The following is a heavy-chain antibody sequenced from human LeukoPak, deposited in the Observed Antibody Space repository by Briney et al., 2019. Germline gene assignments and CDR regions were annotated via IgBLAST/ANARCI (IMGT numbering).Heavy chain of an antibody. D-gene: IGHD7-27*01. V-gene: IGHV1-2*02. CDR1: GYTFTGYY. J-gene: IGHJ5*02. CDR3: ARDQFWGWHGWFDP. CDR2: TNPNSGGT. Sequence: GASVKVSCKASGYTFTGYYMHWVRQAPGQGLEWMGWTNPNSGGTNYAQKFQGRVTMTRDTSISTAYMELSRLRSDDTAVYYCARDQFWGWHGWFDPWGQGTLVTVSS.